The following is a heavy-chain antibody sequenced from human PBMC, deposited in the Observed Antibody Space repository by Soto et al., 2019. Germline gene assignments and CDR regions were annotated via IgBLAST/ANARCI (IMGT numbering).Heavy chain of an antibody. CDR2: IYNDGTYS. CDR1: GFIFKMYW. V-gene: IGHV3-74*01. J-gene: IGHJ4*02. CDR3: TRGHRTISTGTGDY. Sequence: SLRLSCAASGFIFKMYWMHWVRQSPGKGLVWISRIYNDGTYSDYADSVRGRFTISRDNVNDTLYLQMNNLRAEDSGLYYCTRGHRTISTGTGDYWGQGTQVTVSS. D-gene: IGHD3-10*01.